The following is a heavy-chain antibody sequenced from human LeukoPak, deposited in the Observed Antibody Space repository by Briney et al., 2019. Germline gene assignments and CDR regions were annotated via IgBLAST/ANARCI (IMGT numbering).Heavy chain of an antibody. D-gene: IGHD2-21*01. J-gene: IGHJ4*02. CDR3: ARDRIEGATSDFDY. CDR2: LYRGGNT. V-gene: IGHV3-66*01. Sequence: GGSLRLSCAASGLTVSDNFVSWVRQAPGKGLEWVSVLYRGGNTYYADSVRGRFTISRDNSKNMVYLQMNSLTAEDTAVYYCARDRIEGATSDFDYWGQGTLSPSPQ. CDR1: GLTVSDNF.